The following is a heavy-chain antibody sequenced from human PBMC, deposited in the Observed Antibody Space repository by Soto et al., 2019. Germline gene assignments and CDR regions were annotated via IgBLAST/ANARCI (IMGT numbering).Heavy chain of an antibody. Sequence: PSETLSLTCTVSGGSISSGGYYWSWIRQHPGKGLEWIGYIYYSGSTNYNPSLKSRVTISVDTSKNQFSLKLSSVTAADTAVYYCARDGGKVSHVSFDYWGQGTLVTVSS. D-gene: IGHD2-15*01. CDR2: IYYSGST. CDR1: GGSISSGGYY. J-gene: IGHJ4*02. CDR3: ARDGGKVSHVSFDY. V-gene: IGHV4-61*08.